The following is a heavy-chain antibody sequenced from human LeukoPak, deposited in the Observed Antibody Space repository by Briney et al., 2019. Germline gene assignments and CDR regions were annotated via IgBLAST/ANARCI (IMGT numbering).Heavy chain of an antibody. D-gene: IGHD5-18*01. V-gene: IGHV3-7*01. J-gene: IGHJ4*02. Sequence: GGSLRLSCAASGFTFSSYWMSWVRQAPGKGLEWVANIKQDGSEKYYVDSVKGRFTISRDNAKNSLYLQMNSLRAEDTAVYYYAKDQVRGYSYGIKDYWGQGTLVTVSS. CDR1: GFTFSSYW. CDR2: IKQDGSEK. CDR3: AKDQVRGYSYGIKDY.